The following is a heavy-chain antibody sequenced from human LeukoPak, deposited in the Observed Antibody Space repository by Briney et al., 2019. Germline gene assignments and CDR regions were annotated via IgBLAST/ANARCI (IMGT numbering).Heavy chain of an antibody. CDR3: AGDFSSSWFRFDP. J-gene: IGHJ5*02. Sequence: SETLSLTCTVSGYSISSGYYWGWIRQPPGKGLEWIGSIYHSGSTYYNPSLKSRVTISVDTSKNQFSLQLNSVTPEDTAVYYCAGDFSSSWFRFDPWGQGTLVTVSS. CDR1: GYSISSGYY. V-gene: IGHV4-38-2*02. D-gene: IGHD6-13*01. CDR2: IYHSGST.